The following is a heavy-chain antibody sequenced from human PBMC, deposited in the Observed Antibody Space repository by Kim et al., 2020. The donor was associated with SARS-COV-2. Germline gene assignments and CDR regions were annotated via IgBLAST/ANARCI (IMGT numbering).Heavy chain of an antibody. Sequence: SETLSLTCTVSGGSISSGSYYWSWIRQPAGKGLEWIGRIYTSGSTNYNPSLKSRVTISVDTSKNQFSLKLSSVTAADTAVYYCARLGVATTRYYYYGMDVWGQGTTVTVSS. CDR2: IYTSGST. J-gene: IGHJ6*02. CDR3: ARLGVATTRYYYYGMDV. D-gene: IGHD5-12*01. CDR1: GGSISSGSYY. V-gene: IGHV4-61*02.